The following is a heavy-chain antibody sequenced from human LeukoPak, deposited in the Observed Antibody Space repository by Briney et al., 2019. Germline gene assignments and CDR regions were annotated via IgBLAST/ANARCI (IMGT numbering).Heavy chain of an antibody. CDR2: ISGSGGST. CDR1: GFTFSSYA. Sequence: PGGSLRLSCAASGFTFSSYAMSWVRQAPGKGLEWVSAISGSGGSTYYADSVKGRFTISRDNSKNTLYLQMYSLRAEDTAVYYCAKALKGIVATITYYYYYGMDVWGQGTTVTVSS. J-gene: IGHJ6*02. V-gene: IGHV3-23*01. D-gene: IGHD5-12*01. CDR3: AKALKGIVATITYYYYYGMDV.